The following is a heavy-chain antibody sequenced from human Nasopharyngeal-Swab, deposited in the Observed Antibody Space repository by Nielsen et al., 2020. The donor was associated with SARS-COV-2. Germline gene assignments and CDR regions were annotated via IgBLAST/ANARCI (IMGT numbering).Heavy chain of an antibody. J-gene: IGHJ4*02. CDR3: ARGEDEGWSGDSFDY. CDR2: ISSSGSTI. Sequence: WIRQPPGRGLGWVSYISSSGSTIYYADSVKGRFTISRDNAKNSLYLQMNSLRAEDTAVEDWARGEDEGWSGDSFDYWGQGTLVTFSS. V-gene: IGHV3-11*01. D-gene: IGHD3-3*01.